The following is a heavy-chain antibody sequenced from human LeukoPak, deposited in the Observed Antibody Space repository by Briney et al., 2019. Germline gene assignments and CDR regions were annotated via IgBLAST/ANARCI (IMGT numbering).Heavy chain of an antibody. Sequence: SETLSLTCTVSGGSISSGGYYWSWIRQHPGKGLEWIGYIYYSGSTYYNPSLKSRVIISVDTSKNQFSLKLSSVTAADTAVYYCAGLHRGEEAFDIWGQGTMVTVSS. CDR2: IYYSGST. J-gene: IGHJ3*02. CDR3: AGLHRGEEAFDI. V-gene: IGHV4-31*03. CDR1: GGSISSGGYY.